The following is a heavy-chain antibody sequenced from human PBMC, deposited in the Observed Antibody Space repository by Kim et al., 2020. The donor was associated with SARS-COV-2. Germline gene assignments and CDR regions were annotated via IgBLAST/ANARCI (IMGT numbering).Heavy chain of an antibody. D-gene: IGHD2-2*01. CDR3: ARERDIVVVPAAMAFLRYDTLASPVTY. Sequence: GGSLRLSCAASGFTFSSYAMHWVRQAPGKGLEWVAVISYDGSNKYYADSVKGRFTISRDNSKNTLYLQMNSLRAEDTAVYYCARERDIVVVPAAMAFLRYDTLASPVTYWGQGTLVTVSS. J-gene: IGHJ4*02. V-gene: IGHV3-30-3*01. CDR1: GFTFSSYA. CDR2: ISYDGSNK.